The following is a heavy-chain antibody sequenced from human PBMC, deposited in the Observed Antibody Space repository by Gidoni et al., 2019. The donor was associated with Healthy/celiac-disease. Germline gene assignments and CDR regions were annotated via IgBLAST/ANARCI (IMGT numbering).Heavy chain of an antibody. V-gene: IGHV3-23*01. D-gene: IGHD2-2*01. Sequence: EVQLLEAGGGVVQPGGSLRLSCAASGFTFSSYAMSWGRQAPGKGLEWVSALSGSGGSTYYADSVKGRFTISRDNSKNPLYLQMNSLRAEDPAVYYCAKPGPYQLLLGYYFDYWGQGTLVTVSS. CDR2: LSGSGGST. CDR1: GFTFSSYA. J-gene: IGHJ4*02. CDR3: AKPGPYQLLLGYYFDY.